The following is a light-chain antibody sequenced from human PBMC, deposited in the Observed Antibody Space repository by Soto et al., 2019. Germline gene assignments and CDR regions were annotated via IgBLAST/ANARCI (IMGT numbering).Light chain of an antibody. Sequence: DIVMTQSPDSLAVSLGERATINCKSSQSVLYSSNNKNYLAWYQQRPGQPPKLLIYWASTRESGVPDRFSGSGPGTDVTLTITSLQAEDVAVSYCQQYESTPPTFGQGTKLEIK. CDR2: WAS. CDR3: QQYESTPPT. V-gene: IGKV4-1*01. CDR1: QSVLYSSNNKNY. J-gene: IGKJ2*01.